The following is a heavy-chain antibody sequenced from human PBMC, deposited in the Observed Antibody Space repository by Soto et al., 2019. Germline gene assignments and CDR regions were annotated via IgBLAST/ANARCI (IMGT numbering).Heavy chain of an antibody. V-gene: IGHV4-31*03. CDR3: ARRKQNYYGMDI. Sequence: ASETLSLTCTVSGGSISSGGYYWSWIRQHPGKGLEWIGYISYSGSTYYNPSLKTRVTILVDASENHFSLKLTSVTAADTAVYYCARRKQNYYGMDIWGQGTTVTVSS. CDR2: ISYSGST. CDR1: GGSISSGGYY. J-gene: IGHJ6*02.